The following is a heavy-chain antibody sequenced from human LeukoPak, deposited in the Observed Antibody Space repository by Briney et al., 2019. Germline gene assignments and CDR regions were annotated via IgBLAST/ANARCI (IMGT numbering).Heavy chain of an antibody. J-gene: IGHJ4*02. D-gene: IGHD3-10*01. CDR2: ISANGGAT. Sequence: PGGSLRLSCAASGFTFSNFAMSWVRQAPGKGLECVSLISANGGATYYADSVKGRFTISRDNPKSTLYLQMNSLRADDTAVYYCAKASGSPYYFDYWGQGTLVTVSS. CDR1: GFTFSNFA. CDR3: AKASGSPYYFDY. V-gene: IGHV3-23*01.